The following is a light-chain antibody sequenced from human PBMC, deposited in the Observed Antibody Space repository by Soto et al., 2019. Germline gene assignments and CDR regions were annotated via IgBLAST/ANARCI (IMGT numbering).Light chain of an antibody. V-gene: IGLV2-14*01. Sequence: QSALTQPASVSGSPGQSITISCTGTRSDVGGYNFVSWYQLHPGKAPKLIVYEVSNRPSGVSTRFSGSKSGNTASLTISGLQAEDEADYYCSSYTSSTTLVFGGGTKLTVL. J-gene: IGLJ2*01. CDR2: EVS. CDR1: RSDVGGYNF. CDR3: SSYTSSTTLV.